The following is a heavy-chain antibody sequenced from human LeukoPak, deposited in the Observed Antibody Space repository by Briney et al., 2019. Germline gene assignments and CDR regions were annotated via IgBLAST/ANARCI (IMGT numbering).Heavy chain of an antibody. Sequence: PGGSLRLSCAASGFTFDDYAMHWVRQAPGKGLEWVSGISWNSGSIGYADSVKGRFTISRDNAKNSLYLQMNSLRAEDTALYYCAKGGYYDSSGQDYWGQGTLVTVSS. D-gene: IGHD3-22*01. CDR2: ISWNSGSI. CDR1: GFTFDDYA. J-gene: IGHJ4*02. CDR3: AKGGYYDSSGQDY. V-gene: IGHV3-9*01.